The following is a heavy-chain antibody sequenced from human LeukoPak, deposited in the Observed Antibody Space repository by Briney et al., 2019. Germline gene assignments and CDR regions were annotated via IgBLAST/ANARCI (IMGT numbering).Heavy chain of an antibody. CDR3: ARYYCGGDCYSYYYYGMDV. CDR2: IYYSGST. D-gene: IGHD2-21*02. J-gene: IGHJ6*02. V-gene: IGHV4-59*08. CDR1: GGSISSYY. Sequence: SETLSLTCTVSGGSISSYYWSWIRQPPGKGLEWIGYIYYSGSTNYNPSLKSRVTISVDTSKNQFSLKLSSVTAADTAVYYCARYYCGGDCYSYYYYGMDVWGQGTTVTVS.